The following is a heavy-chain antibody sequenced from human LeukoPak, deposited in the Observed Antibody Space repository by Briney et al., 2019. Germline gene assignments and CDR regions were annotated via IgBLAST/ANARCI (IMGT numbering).Heavy chain of an antibody. D-gene: IGHD2-2*01. CDR1: GGSFSGYY. J-gene: IGHJ3*02. CDR3: ARYCSSTSCHLRYAFDI. V-gene: IGHV4-34*01. CDR2: INHSGST. Sequence: SETLSLTCAVYGGSFSGYYWSWIRQPPGKGLEWIGEINHSGSTNYNPSLKSRVTISVDTFKNQFSLKLSSVTAADTAVYYCARYCSSTSCHLRYAFDIWGQGTMVTVSS.